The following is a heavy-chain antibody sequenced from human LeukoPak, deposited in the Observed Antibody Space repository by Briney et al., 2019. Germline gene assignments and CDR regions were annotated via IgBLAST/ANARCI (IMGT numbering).Heavy chain of an antibody. CDR2: IYDSGST. J-gene: IGHJ6*02. D-gene: IGHD3-3*01. V-gene: IGHV4-39*01. Sequence: PSETLSLTCTVSGGSIRSSYYYWGWIRQPPGTGLEWIGSIYDSGSTYYNPSLKSRVTISVDTSKNQFSLKLSSVTAADTAVYYCARGPGYTIFGVVKNYYGMDVWGQGTTVTVSS. CDR1: GGSIRSSYYY. CDR3: ARGPGYTIFGVVKNYYGMDV.